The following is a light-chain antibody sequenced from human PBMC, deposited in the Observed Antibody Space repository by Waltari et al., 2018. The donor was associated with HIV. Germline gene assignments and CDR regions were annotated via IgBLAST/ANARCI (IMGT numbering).Light chain of an antibody. J-gene: IGLJ2*01. CDR2: HDI. Sequence: SYELTQPPSVPVSPRQTARIPRPAGTLGAKDACWSQQKPGQSPGLVTYHDIQRPSGIPERFSGSNSGNTATLTISGTQAMDEADYYCQAWDSSTVVFGGGTKLTVL. V-gene: IGLV3-1*01. CDR3: QAWDSSTVV. CDR1: TLGAKD.